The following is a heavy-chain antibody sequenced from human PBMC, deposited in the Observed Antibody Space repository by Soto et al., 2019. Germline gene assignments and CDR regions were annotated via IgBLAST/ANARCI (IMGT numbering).Heavy chain of an antibody. Sequence: LGESLKISCKGSGYSFTSYWIGWVRQMPGKGLEWMGIIYPGDSDTRYSPSFQGQVTISADKSISTAYLQWSSLKASDTAMYYCARQVGPAVAANYYGMDVWGQGTTVTVSS. D-gene: IGHD6-19*01. CDR1: GYSFTSYW. J-gene: IGHJ6*02. CDR2: IYPGDSDT. CDR3: ARQVGPAVAANYYGMDV. V-gene: IGHV5-51*01.